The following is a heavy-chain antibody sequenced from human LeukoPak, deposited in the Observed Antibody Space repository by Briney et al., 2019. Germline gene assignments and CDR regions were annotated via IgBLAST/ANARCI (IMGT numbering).Heavy chain of an antibody. CDR3: ARVKVDRDAFDI. V-gene: IGHV3-33*01. D-gene: IGHD2-15*01. CDR2: IWYDGSNK. J-gene: IGHJ3*02. CDR1: GFTSITNA. Sequence: GGPLRPSVPPPGFTSITNARHWAAQAPGKGREGVAVIWYDGSNKYYADSVKGRITISRDNSKNTLYLQMNSLRAEDTAVYYCARVKVDRDAFDIWGQGTMVTVSS.